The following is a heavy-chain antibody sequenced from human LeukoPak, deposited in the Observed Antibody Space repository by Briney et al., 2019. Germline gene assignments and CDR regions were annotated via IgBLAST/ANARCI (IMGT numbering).Heavy chain of an antibody. D-gene: IGHD5-12*01. CDR1: YY. Sequence: YYMHWVRQAPGQGLEWMGWINPNSGVTNYAQKFQGRVTMTRDTSISTAYMELSRLRSDDTAVYYCARVLDSGYPVWDCWGQGTLVTVSS. CDR3: ARVLDSGYPVWDC. CDR2: INPNSGVT. V-gene: IGHV1-2*02. J-gene: IGHJ4*02.